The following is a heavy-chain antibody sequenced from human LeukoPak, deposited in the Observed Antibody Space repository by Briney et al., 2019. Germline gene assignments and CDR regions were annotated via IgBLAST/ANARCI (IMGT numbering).Heavy chain of an antibody. Sequence: ASVKVSCKVSGYTHTELSMHWVRQAPGKGLEWMGGFDPEDGETIYAQKFQGRVTMTEDTSTDTAYMELSSLRSEDTAVYYCATVRPYYYDSTPSWSWFDPWGQGTLVTVSS. J-gene: IGHJ5*02. CDR1: GYTHTELS. CDR3: ATVRPYYYDSTPSWSWFDP. D-gene: IGHD3-22*01. CDR2: FDPEDGET. V-gene: IGHV1-24*01.